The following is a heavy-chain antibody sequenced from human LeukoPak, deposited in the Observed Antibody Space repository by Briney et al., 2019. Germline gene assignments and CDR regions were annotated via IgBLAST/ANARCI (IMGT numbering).Heavy chain of an antibody. Sequence: SETLSLTCTVSGGSISSYYWSWIRQPPGKGLEWIGYVYYSGTTNYNPSLKSRVIISVDTSKNQFSLKLSPVIAADTAVYYCASTGTTGYYYYMDVWGKGTTVTVSS. CDR3: ASTGTTGYYYYMDV. D-gene: IGHD1-1*01. CDR1: GGSISSYY. CDR2: VYYSGTT. V-gene: IGHV4-59*01. J-gene: IGHJ6*03.